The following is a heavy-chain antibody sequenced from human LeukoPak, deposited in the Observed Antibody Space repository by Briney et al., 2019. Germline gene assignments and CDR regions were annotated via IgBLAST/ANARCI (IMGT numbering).Heavy chain of an antibody. D-gene: IGHD2-15*01. CDR1: GGTFSSYA. J-gene: IGHJ4*02. CDR3: ARGWYLEYYFDY. V-gene: IGHV1-69*05. Sequence: SVKVSCKASGGTFSSYAISWVRQAPGQGLEWMGGIILIFGTANYAQKFQGRVTITTDESTSTAYMELSSLRSEDTAVYYCARGWYLEYYFDYWGQGTLVTVSS. CDR2: IILIFGTA.